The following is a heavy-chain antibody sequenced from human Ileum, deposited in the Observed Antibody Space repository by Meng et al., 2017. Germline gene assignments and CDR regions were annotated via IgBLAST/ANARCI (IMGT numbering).Heavy chain of an antibody. D-gene: IGHD4-23*01. CDR1: SGSISSNTY. Sequence: VQLPESGPGLVRPSGTLSLTCAVSSGSISSNTYWSWVRQPPGKGLEWIGQISHSGSAYYNPSLKSRVTMSVDKSKSQFSLMLTSVTAADTAIYYCARHGGYSQDFWGQGTLVTVSS. CDR2: ISHSGSA. V-gene: IGHV4-4*02. J-gene: IGHJ4*02. CDR3: ARHGGYSQDF.